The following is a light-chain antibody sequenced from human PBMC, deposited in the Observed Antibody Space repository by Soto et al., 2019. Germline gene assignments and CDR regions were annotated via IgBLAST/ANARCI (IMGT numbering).Light chain of an antibody. CDR1: SSDVGGYNY. Sequence: QSALTQPASVSGSPGQSITISCTGTSSDVGGYNYVSWYQHHPGKAPKLMIFDVSNRPSGVSNRFSGSKSGNTASRTISGLQAEDEADYYCSSYTASSTYVFGTGTKVTVL. CDR2: DVS. J-gene: IGLJ1*01. CDR3: SSYTASSTYV. V-gene: IGLV2-14*03.